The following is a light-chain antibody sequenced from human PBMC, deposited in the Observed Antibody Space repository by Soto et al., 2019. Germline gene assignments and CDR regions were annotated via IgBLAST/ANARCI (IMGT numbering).Light chain of an antibody. Sequence: EIVLTQSPATLSLSPGERATLSCRASQSVSSYLAWYQQKPGQAPSLLIYDASNRATGIPARFSGSGSGTDFTLTIGSLEPEDFAVYYCQQRSNWPPLTFGGGTKVEIK. V-gene: IGKV3-11*01. CDR1: QSVSSY. J-gene: IGKJ4*01. CDR3: QQRSNWPPLT. CDR2: DAS.